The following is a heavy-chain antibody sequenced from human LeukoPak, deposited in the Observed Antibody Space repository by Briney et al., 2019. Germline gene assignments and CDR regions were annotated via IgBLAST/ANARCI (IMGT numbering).Heavy chain of an antibody. CDR2: ISSSSSYI. CDR1: GFTFSSYS. D-gene: IGHD6-13*01. J-gene: IGHJ3*02. CDR3: ARGRIAAAGTYAFDI. V-gene: IGHV3-21*01. Sequence: GGSLRLSCAASGFTFSSYSMNWVRQAPGKGLEWVSSISSSSSYIYYADSVKGRFTISRDNAKNSLYLRMNSLRAEDTAVYYCARGRIAAAGTYAFDIWGQGTMVTVSS.